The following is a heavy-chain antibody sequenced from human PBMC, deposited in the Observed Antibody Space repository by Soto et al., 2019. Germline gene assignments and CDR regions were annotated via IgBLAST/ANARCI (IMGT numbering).Heavy chain of an antibody. CDR1: GGSFSGYY. J-gene: IGHJ6*03. CDR2: INHSGST. D-gene: IGHD4-17*01. Sequence: SETLSLTCAVYGGSFSGYYWSWIRQPPGKGLEWIGEINHSGSTNYNPSLKSRVTISVDTSKNQFSLKLSSVTAADTAVYYCAREGYGDYDFYDYYMDVWGKGTTVTVSS. V-gene: IGHV4-34*01. CDR3: AREGYGDYDFYDYYMDV.